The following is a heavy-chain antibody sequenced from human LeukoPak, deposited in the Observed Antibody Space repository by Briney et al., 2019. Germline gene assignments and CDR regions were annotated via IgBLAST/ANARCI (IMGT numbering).Heavy chain of an antibody. J-gene: IGHJ6*02. CDR2: ISSTNTYI. CDR1: GFTFSSYS. CDR3: ARDGGGKWPRGCGYFTGGDYYYGVDV. Sequence: KAGGSLRLSCAASGFTFSSYSMNWVRQAPGKGLEWVSSISSTNTYIYYADSVKGRFTISRDNVKNSLYLQMHSLTAEDTAVYYCARDGGGKWPRGCGYFTGGDYYYGVDVWGQGTTVTVSS. V-gene: IGHV3-21*06. D-gene: IGHD2-8*01.